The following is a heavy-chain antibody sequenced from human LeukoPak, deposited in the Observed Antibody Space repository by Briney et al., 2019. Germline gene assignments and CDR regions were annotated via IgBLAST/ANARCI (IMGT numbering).Heavy chain of an antibody. CDR3: ARELVRGRWDPVEG. CDR2: TYYRSKWSN. Sequence: SPTLSLTCAISGDSVSSNSATWNWIRQSPSRGLEWLGRTYYRSKWSNGYAVSVKSRMTTNPDTSKNQFSLQLNSVTPEDTAVYYCARELVRGRWDPVEGWGQGTLVTVSS. V-gene: IGHV6-1*01. J-gene: IGHJ4*02. D-gene: IGHD2-8*02. CDR1: GDSVSSNSAT.